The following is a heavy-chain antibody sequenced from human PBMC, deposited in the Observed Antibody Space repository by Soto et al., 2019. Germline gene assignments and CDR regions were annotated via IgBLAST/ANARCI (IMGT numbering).Heavy chain of an antibody. CDR3: ARGITSAMDI. J-gene: IGHJ3*02. V-gene: IGHV6-1*01. Sequence: QVQLQQSGPGLVKPSQTLSLTCVISGDSVSSNNVSWNWIRQSPSSGLEWLGRTYYRSKWYNNYAGSVQRRTTINADTSENQFSLQLASVTPADTAVYYCARGITSAMDIWGQGTMVTVS. D-gene: IGHD6-25*01. CDR2: TYYRSKWYN. CDR1: GDSVSSNNVS.